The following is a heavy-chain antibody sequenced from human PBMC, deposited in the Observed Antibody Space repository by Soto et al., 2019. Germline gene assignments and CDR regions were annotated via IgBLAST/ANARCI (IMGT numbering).Heavy chain of an antibody. CDR2: ISVSGGST. J-gene: IGHJ4*02. CDR3: ARGNEGSGWTHRVGYFDS. CDR1: GFTFSSYA. D-gene: IGHD6-19*01. V-gene: IGHV3-23*01. Sequence: EVQLLESGGGLVQPGGSLILSCAASGFTFSSYAMSCFRQAPGKGLECVSVISVSGGSTYYADSVKGRFTISRDNSKNTLCLRMNSLRAEDTAVYYWARGNEGSGWTHRVGYFDSWCQGTLVTVSS.